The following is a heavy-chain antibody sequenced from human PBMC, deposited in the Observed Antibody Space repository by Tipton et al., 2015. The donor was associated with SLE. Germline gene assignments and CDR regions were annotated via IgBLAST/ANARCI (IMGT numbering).Heavy chain of an antibody. V-gene: IGHV4-39*07. CDR3: AREWGDAFDI. J-gene: IGHJ3*02. CDR1: GGSISSNSYY. Sequence: TLSLTCIVSGGSISSNSYYWGWIRQPPGKGLEWIGSIYHSGSTYYNPSLKGRVTISVDTSKNQFSLKLSSVTAADTAVYYCAREWGDAFDIWGQGTMVTVSS. CDR2: IYHSGST. D-gene: IGHD3-16*01.